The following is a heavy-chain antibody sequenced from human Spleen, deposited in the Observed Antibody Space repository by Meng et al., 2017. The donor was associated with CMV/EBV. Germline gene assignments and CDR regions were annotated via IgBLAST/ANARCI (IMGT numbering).Heavy chain of an antibody. Sequence: SETLSLTCTVSGDSISSYYWSWIRQPPGKGLEWIGYIYYSGSTNYNPSLKSRVTMSVDTSKNQFSLKLRSVTAADTAVYYCARGGMQLWFPYWGQGTLVTVSS. D-gene: IGHD5-18*01. CDR2: IYYSGST. CDR1: GDSISSYY. V-gene: IGHV4-59*01. J-gene: IGHJ4*02. CDR3: ARGGMQLWFPY.